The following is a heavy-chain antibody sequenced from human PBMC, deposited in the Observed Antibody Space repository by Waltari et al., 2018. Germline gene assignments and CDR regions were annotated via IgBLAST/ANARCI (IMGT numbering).Heavy chain of an antibody. CDR2: IWYDGSNK. CDR1: GFTFSSYW. CDR3: AKTNWLYYFDY. J-gene: IGHJ4*02. V-gene: IGHV3-30*02. D-gene: IGHD3-9*01. Sequence: VQLVESGGGLVQPGGSLRLSCAASGFTFSSYWMSWVRQAPGKGLEWVVVIWYDGSNKYYADSVKGRFTISRDNSKNTLYLQMNSLRAEDTAMYYCAKTNWLYYFDYWGQGTLVTVSS.